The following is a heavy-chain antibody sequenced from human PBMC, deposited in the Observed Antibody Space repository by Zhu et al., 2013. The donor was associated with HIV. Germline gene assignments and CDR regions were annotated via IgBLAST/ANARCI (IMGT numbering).Heavy chain of an antibody. CDR2: VDPSNGNA. Sequence: QVQLVQSGPEVKKPGASVKVSYKASGYTFTNDGINWVRQATGHGLEWMGWVDPSNGNAGYAQKFQGRVTITRNMSISTAYLDMSSLTSDDTAVYYCARNRDSWSDGRYGMDVWGLGTAVTVS. CDR1: GYTFTNDG. D-gene: IGHD3-3*01. V-gene: IGHV1-8*03. CDR3: ARNRDSWSDGRYGMDV. J-gene: IGHJ6*02.